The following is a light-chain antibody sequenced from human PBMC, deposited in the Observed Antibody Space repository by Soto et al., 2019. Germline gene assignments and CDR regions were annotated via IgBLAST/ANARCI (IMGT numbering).Light chain of an antibody. J-gene: IGLJ2*01. Sequence: QSVLTQPPSVSEAPRQRVTISCSGSSSNIGNNAVNWYQQRPGKAPKLLIYYDDLLPSGVSDRFSGSKSGTSASLAISGLQSEDEADYYCAAWDDSLNGVVFGGGTQLTVL. CDR2: YDD. CDR3: AAWDDSLNGVV. V-gene: IGLV1-36*01. CDR1: SSNIGNNA.